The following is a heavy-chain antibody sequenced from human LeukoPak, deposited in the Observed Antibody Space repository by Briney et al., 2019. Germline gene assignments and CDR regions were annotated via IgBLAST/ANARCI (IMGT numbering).Heavy chain of an antibody. CDR3: ASGYSYGFDY. CDR2: ISGSGGST. J-gene: IGHJ4*02. Sequence: PGGSLRLSCAASGFTFSNYAMNWVRQAPGKGLEWVSGISGSGGSTYYADSVKGRFTISRDNSKNTLYLQMNSLRAEDTAVYYCASGYSYGFDYWGQGTLVTVSS. D-gene: IGHD5-18*01. CDR1: GFTFSNYA. V-gene: IGHV3-23*01.